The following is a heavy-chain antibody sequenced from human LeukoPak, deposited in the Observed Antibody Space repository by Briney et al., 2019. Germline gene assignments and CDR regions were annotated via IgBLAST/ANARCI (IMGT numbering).Heavy chain of an antibody. Sequence: SETLSLTCTVSDGSISSSSYYWGWIRQPPGKGLEWIGSIYYSGSTYYNPSLKSRVTISVDTSKNQFSLKLSSVTAADTAVYYCARPYYYDSSGYAFDIWGQGTMVTVSS. CDR2: IYYSGST. D-gene: IGHD3-22*01. CDR1: DGSISSSSYY. V-gene: IGHV4-39*01. CDR3: ARPYYYDSSGYAFDI. J-gene: IGHJ3*02.